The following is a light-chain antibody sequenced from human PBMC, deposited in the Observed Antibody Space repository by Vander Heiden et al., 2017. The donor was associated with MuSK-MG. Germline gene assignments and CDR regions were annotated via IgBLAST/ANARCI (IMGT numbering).Light chain of an antibody. V-gene: IGKV1-5*01. J-gene: IGKJ2*01. Sequence: DFQMTQSPSTLSASVGDRITITCRASQSISSWLAWYQQKPGKAPDLLIYDASSLESGVPSRFSGSGSGTKFTLTISSLQPDDFATYYCQQYNGYPYTFGRGTKLEIK. CDR3: QQYNGYPYT. CDR1: QSISSW. CDR2: DAS.